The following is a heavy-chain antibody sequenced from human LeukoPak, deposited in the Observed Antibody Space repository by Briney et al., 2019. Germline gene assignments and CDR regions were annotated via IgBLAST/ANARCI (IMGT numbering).Heavy chain of an antibody. CDR3: ARGSRGYRYNWFDP. CDR2: IYYSGST. CDR1: GGSISSYY. J-gene: IGHJ5*02. Sequence: SETLSLTCTVSGGSISSYYWSWIRQPPGKGLEWIGYIYYSGSTNYNPSLKSRVTISVDTSKNQLSLKLSSVTAADTAVYYCARGSRGYRYNWFDPWGQGTLVTVSS. V-gene: IGHV4-59*01. D-gene: IGHD5-18*01.